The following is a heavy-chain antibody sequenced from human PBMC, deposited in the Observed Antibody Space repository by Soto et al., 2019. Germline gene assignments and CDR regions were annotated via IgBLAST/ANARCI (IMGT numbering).Heavy chain of an antibody. Sequence: QVQLQESGPGLVKPSQTLSLTCTVSGGSISSGDYYWSWIRQPPGKGLEWIGGMYYSGSTYYNPSPRSRVTIPVDTSTHQSSLQLSSVTAADTAVYYGARWLGYGPHFDYWGQGTLVTVSS. J-gene: IGHJ4*02. CDR3: ARWLGYGPHFDY. CDR1: GGSISSGDYY. CDR2: MYYSGST. V-gene: IGHV4-30-4*01. D-gene: IGHD5-12*01.